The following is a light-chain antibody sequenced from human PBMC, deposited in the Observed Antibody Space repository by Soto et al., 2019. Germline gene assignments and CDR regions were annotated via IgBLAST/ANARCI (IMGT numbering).Light chain of an antibody. CDR3: QHYNSYSEA. J-gene: IGKJ1*01. CDR2: DAS. CDR1: QSIRYW. V-gene: IGKV1-5*01. Sequence: DSQMTQSPSSLSASVGDRVTMTCRASQSIRYWVAWYQHKPGKAPRLLIYDASTLESGVPTRFSGSGSGPEFTLTISSLQPDDFATYYCQHYNSYSEAFGQGTKVDI.